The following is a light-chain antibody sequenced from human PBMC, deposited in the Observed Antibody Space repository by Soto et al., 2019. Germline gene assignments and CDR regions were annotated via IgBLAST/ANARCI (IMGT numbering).Light chain of an antibody. CDR3: QQRSNWPPT. CDR1: RSVTSY. Sequence: EIVLTQSPGTLSLSPGERATLSCRGSRSVTSYLAWYQQRPGQAPRLLIYDASTRATGIPARFSGSGSGTDFTLTISSLEPEDFAVYYCQQRSNWPPTFGQGTKVEIK. V-gene: IGKV3-11*01. CDR2: DAS. J-gene: IGKJ1*01.